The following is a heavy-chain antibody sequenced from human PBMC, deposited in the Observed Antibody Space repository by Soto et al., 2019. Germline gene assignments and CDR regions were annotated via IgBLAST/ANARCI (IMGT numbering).Heavy chain of an antibody. CDR3: ARHQAGYCSSTSQCLYYYYMDV. CDR1: GYSFTSYW. J-gene: IGHJ6*03. D-gene: IGHD2-2*01. CDR2: IYPGDSDT. Sequence: GESLKISCKGSGYSFTSYWIGWVRQMPGNGLQWMGIIYPGDSDTIYSPSFQGQVTISADKSISTAYLQWSSLKASDTAMYYCARHQAGYCSSTSQCLYYYYMDVWGKGTTVTVSS. V-gene: IGHV5-51*01.